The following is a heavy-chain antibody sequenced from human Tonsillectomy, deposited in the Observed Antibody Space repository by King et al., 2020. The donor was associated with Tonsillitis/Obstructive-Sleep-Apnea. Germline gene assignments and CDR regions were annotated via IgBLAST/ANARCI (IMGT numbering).Heavy chain of an antibody. V-gene: IGHV3-21*01. CDR3: ARDSDDAFDI. CDR2: ISVSSRYI. Sequence: QLVQSGGGLVKPGGSLRLSCAASGFIFSSYSMNWVRQAPGKGLEWVSSISVSSRYIYYANSVKGRFTISRDNAKNSLYLQMNSLRDEDTAVYYCARDSDDAFDIWGQGTMVTVSS. J-gene: IGHJ3*02. CDR1: GFIFSSYS.